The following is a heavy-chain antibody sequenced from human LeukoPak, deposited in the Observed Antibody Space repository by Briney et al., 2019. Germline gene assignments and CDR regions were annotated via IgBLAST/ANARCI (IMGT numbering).Heavy chain of an antibody. CDR1: GFTFSSYS. Sequence: GGSLRLSCAASGFTFSSYSMNWVRQAPGKGLEWVGRIKSKTDGGTTDYAAPVKGRFTISRDDSKNTLYLQMNSLKTEDTAVYYCTTNELVGYYFLDYWAQETLVPVSS. V-gene: IGHV3-15*01. CDR3: TTNELVGYYFLDY. J-gene: IGHJ4*02. D-gene: IGHD3-22*01. CDR2: IKSKTDGGTT.